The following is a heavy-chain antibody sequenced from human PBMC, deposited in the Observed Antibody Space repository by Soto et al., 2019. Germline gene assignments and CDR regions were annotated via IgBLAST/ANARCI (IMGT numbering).Heavy chain of an antibody. J-gene: IGHJ6*02. Sequence: QVQLVQSGAEVKKPGASVKVSCKASGYTFTSYGISWVRQAPGQGLEWMGWISAYNGNTNYPQNLQGRVTMTTDTSTSTAYMVLRSLRSDDTAVYFCAREAVAAIEGVHYYYGVDVWGQGTTVTVSS. CDR1: GYTFTSYG. D-gene: IGHD6-19*01. CDR3: AREAVAAIEGVHYYYGVDV. V-gene: IGHV1-18*01. CDR2: ISAYNGNT.